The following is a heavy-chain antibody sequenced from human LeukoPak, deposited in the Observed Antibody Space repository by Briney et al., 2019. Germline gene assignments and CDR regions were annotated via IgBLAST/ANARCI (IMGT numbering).Heavy chain of an antibody. CDR1: GFTVSSYY. CDR3: ARGVRRYFDL. D-gene: IGHD5/OR15-5a*01. V-gene: IGHV3-53*01. J-gene: IGHJ2*01. CDR2: LYSGGTT. Sequence: GGSLRLSCAASGFTVSSYYMTWVRQAPGKGLEWVSVLYSGGTTYYADSMKGRFTISRDNSKYTLYLQMNSLRAEDTALYYWARGVRRYFDLWGRGTLVTVSS.